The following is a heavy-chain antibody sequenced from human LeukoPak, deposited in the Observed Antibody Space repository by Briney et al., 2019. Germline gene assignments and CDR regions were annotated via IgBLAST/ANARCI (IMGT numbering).Heavy chain of an antibody. V-gene: IGHV4-4*07. CDR1: GGSFSGYY. D-gene: IGHD3-10*01. J-gene: IGHJ4*02. Sequence: SETLSLTCAVYGGSFSGYYWSWIRQPAGKGLEWIGHIYTSGTTNYNPSLKSRVTMSIDTSKNQFSLKLSSVTAADTAIYYCARDAKYYFGSRTYFFFEYWGQGTLLTVSS. CDR3: ARDAKYYFGSRTYFFFEY. CDR2: IYTSGTT.